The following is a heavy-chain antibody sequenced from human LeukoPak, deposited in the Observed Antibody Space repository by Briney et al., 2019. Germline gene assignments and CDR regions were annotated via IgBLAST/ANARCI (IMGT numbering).Heavy chain of an antibody. D-gene: IGHD3-16*01. CDR3: VSAYGGLLDY. Sequence: PWGTLRLSCAASGCTFSTYEMNWVRQVPGKGLEWVSYISGRGTPIYYPDSVKGRFAISRDNTKNSMYLQMNSLRAEDTAVYYCVSAYGGLLDYWGQGTLVTVSS. J-gene: IGHJ4*02. CDR2: ISGRGTPI. CDR1: GCTFSTYE. V-gene: IGHV3-48*03.